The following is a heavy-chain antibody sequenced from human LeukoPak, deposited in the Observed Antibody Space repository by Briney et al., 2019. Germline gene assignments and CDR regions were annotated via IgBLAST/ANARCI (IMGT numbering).Heavy chain of an antibody. CDR3: ARAGGGFWRGYLSDQSYYMDV. Sequence: GASLKVSCKASGYTLTGYYMHWVRQAPGQRLEWMGWSNPNSVGTNYAQKFQGRVTMTRDTPISTDYMELSRLRSDGTAVCYCARAGGGFWRGYLSDQSYYMDVWGKGTTVTVSS. CDR2: SNPNSVGT. J-gene: IGHJ6*03. V-gene: IGHV1-2*02. CDR1: GYTLTGYY. D-gene: IGHD3-3*01.